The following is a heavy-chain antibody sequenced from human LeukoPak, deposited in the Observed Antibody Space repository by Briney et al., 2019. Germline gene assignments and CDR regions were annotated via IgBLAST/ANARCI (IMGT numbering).Heavy chain of an antibody. CDR3: ARDIAVAGTGIIGY. D-gene: IGHD6-19*01. J-gene: IGHJ4*02. CDR1: GGSISSSSYY. CDR2: IYYSGST. V-gene: IGHV4-39*01. Sequence: PSETLSLTRTVSGGSISSSSYYWGWIRQPPGKGLERIGSIYYSGSTYYNPSLKSRVTISVDTSKNQFSLKLSSVTAADTAVYYCARDIAVAGTGIIGYWGQGTLVTVSS.